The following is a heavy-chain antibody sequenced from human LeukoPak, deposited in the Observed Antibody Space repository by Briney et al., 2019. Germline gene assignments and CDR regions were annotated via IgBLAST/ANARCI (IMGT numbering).Heavy chain of an antibody. J-gene: IGHJ6*03. D-gene: IGHD3-3*01. V-gene: IGHV4-4*07. CDR2: INFAGST. Sequence: SETLSLTCTVSGGSISSYYWSWIRQPAGKGLEWIGRINFAGSTNYNPSLKSRVTISLDTSKNQFSLKLSSVTAADTAVYYCARRRFLEWLLGGENYYYMDVWGKVTTVTVSS. CDR3: ARRRFLEWLLGGENYYYMDV. CDR1: GGSISSYY.